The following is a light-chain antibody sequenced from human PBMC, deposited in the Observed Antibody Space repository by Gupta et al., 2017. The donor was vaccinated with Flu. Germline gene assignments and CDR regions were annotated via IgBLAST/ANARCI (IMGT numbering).Light chain of an antibody. J-gene: IGKJ1*01. V-gene: IGKV3-20*01. CDR1: QIVVSGF. CDR3: QQYASLPET. Sequence: GSLSLSPGDRATLSCRASQIVVSGFLAWYQQKPGQAPRLLIYGASSRVTGIPERFSGSGSGTDFTLIISRLEPEDFAVYYCQQYASLPETFGQGTKVEIK. CDR2: GAS.